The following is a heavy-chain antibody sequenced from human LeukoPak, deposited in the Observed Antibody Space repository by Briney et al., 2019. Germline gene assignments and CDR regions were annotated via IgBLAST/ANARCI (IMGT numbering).Heavy chain of an antibody. Sequence: GRSLRLSCAASGFTFSSYSMNWGRNGPREGLGWVSSISINSSYIYYPDSVKRRFTISKDNAKNSLYLQMNILTAEDTAVYYCARDPSSLVGATSAFDIWGQGTMVTVSS. D-gene: IGHD1-26*01. CDR2: ISINSSYI. J-gene: IGHJ3*02. CDR1: GFTFSSYS. V-gene: IGHV3-21*01. CDR3: ARDPSSLVGATSAFDI.